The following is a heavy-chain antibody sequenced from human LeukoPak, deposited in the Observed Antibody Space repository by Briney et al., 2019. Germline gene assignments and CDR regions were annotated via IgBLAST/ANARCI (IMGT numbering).Heavy chain of an antibody. D-gene: IGHD2-2*02. Sequence: GRSLRLSCASSGFTFSTSAMHWVRQAPGKGLEWVAVISYDGSNKYYADSVKGRFTISRDNSKNTLYLQMNSLRAEDTAVYYCARDSLSYYTKYYFDYWGQGTLATVSS. V-gene: IGHV3-30*04. CDR3: ARDSLSYYTKYYFDY. J-gene: IGHJ4*02. CDR1: GFTFSTSA. CDR2: ISYDGSNK.